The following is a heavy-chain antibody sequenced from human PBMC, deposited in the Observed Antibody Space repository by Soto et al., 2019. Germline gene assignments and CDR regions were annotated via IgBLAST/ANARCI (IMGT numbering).Heavy chain of an antibody. CDR2: ISSGSSYT. J-gene: IGHJ4*02. D-gene: IGHD3-22*01. V-gene: IGHV3-11*06. CDR3: ARVLSSYYDSSGYPFDY. Sequence: GGSLRLSCAASGFTFSYYYMSWIRQAPGKGLEWVSYISSGSSYTSYADSVKGRLTISRDNAKNSLYLQMNSLRAEDTAVYYCARVLSSYYDSSGYPFDYWGQGTLVTVSS. CDR1: GFTFSYYY.